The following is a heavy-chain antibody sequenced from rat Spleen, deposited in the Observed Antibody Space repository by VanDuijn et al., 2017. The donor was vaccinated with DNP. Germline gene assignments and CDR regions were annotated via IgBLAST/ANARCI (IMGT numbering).Heavy chain of an antibody. Sequence: EVQLVESGGDLVQPGRSLKLSCAASGLTFSDYNMAWVRQAPKKGLEWVATISYDGSTTDYRDSVKGRFTISRDNAKRTLYLQMDSLRSEDTATYYCARPDYWGQGVMVTVSS. CDR3: ARPDY. V-gene: IGHV5-7*01. CDR1: GLTFSDYN. J-gene: IGHJ2*01. CDR2: ISYDGSTT.